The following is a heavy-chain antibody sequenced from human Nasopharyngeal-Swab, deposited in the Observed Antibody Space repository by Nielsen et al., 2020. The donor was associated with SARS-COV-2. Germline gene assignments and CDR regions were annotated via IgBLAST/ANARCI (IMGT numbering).Heavy chain of an antibody. D-gene: IGHD5-18*01. J-gene: IGHJ6*02. CDR3: ARDKRDTAMVTGLFGYYYYGMDV. V-gene: IGHV3-23*01. Sequence: WIRQPPGKGLEWVSAISGSGGSTYYADPVKGRFTISRDNSKNTLYLQMNGLRAEDTAVYYCARDKRDTAMVTGLFGYYYYGMDVWGQGTTVTVSS. CDR2: ISGSGGST.